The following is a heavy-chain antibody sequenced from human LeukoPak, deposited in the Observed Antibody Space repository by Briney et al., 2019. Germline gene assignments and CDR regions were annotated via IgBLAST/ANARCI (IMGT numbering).Heavy chain of an antibody. Sequence: GGSLRLSCVASGFTFSTYWMSWVRQVPGKGLEWVANLKQDGSVKHYVDSEKGRFTISRDNAKNSLYLQMTNLRAEDTAVYYCATSADSPGNSWGQGTLITVSS. CDR2: LKQDGSVK. J-gene: IGHJ4*02. V-gene: IGHV3-7*01. CDR3: ATSADSPGNS. CDR1: GFTFSTYW. D-gene: IGHD4-23*01.